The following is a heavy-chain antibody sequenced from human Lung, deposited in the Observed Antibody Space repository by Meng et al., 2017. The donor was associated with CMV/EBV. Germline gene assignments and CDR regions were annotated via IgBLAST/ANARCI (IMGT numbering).Heavy chain of an antibody. J-gene: IGHJ4*02. CDR3: VRSSGWSLFDY. CDR2: VNSNNDAT. Sequence: QVHLMQSGPEVKKPGASVKVSCTTSGFTFSDYYIHWVRQAPGQGLEWMGWVNSNNDATNYARKFQGRVSMTRDTSISTAHMELSRLMSDDTAVYYCVRSSGWSLFDYWGQGTLVTVSS. V-gene: IGHV1-2*02. D-gene: IGHD6-19*01. CDR1: GFTFSDYY.